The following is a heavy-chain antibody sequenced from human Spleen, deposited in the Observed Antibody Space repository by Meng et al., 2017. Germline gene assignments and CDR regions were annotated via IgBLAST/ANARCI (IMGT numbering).Heavy chain of an antibody. CDR1: GASITNSDYY. V-gene: IGHV4-39*07. CDR3: ASGAYYDILTGPGAFDI. Sequence: SETLSLTCTVSGASITNSDYYWDWIRQPPGKGLEWIGNIYHSGSTNYNPSLKSRVTMSVDTSKNQFSLKLSSVTAADTAVYYCASGAYYDILTGPGAFDIWGQGTMVTVSS. D-gene: IGHD3-9*01. CDR2: IYHSGST. J-gene: IGHJ3*02.